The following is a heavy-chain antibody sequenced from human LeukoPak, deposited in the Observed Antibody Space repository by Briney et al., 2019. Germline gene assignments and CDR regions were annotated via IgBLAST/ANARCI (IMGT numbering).Heavy chain of an antibody. CDR1: RYTFTGYY. J-gene: IGHJ6*02. Sequence: ASVKVSCKASRYTFTGYYMHWVRQAPGQGLEWMGWINPNSGGTNYAQKFQGWVTMTRDTSISTAYMELSRLRSDDTAVYYCARERYCSGGSCTHYYYYGMDVWGQGTTVTVSS. V-gene: IGHV1-2*04. CDR2: INPNSGGT. D-gene: IGHD2-15*01. CDR3: ARERYCSGGSCTHYYYYGMDV.